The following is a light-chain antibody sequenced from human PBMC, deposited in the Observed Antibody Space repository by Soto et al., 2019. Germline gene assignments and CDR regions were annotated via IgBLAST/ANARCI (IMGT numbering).Light chain of an antibody. J-gene: IGLJ3*02. CDR3: CSYTGSTSFPWV. CDR2: EGS. CDR1: SSNVGGYTL. Sequence: QSALTQPASVSGSPGQSITISCTGTSSNVGGYTLVSWFQQHPGKAPKLMIYEGSKRPSGVSHRFSGSKSGNTASLTISGLQAEDEADYHCCSYTGSTSFPWVFGGGTKVTVL. V-gene: IGLV2-23*03.